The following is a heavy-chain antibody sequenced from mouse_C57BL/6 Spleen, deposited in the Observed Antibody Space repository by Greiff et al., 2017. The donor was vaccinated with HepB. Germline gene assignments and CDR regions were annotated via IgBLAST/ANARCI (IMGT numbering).Heavy chain of an antibody. CDR1: GYTFTSYN. V-gene: IGHV1-12*01. J-gene: IGHJ1*03. Sequence: QVQLKESGAELVRPGASVKMSCKASGYTFTSYNMHWVKQTPRQGLEWIGAIYPGNGDTSYNQKFKGKATLTVDKSSSTAYMQLSSLTSEDSAVYFCARSDYGSPYWYFDVWGTGTTVTVSS. CDR2: IYPGNGDT. D-gene: IGHD1-1*01. CDR3: ARSDYGSPYWYFDV.